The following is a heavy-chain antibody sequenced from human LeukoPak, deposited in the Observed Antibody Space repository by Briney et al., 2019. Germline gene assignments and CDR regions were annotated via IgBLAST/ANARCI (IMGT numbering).Heavy chain of an antibody. CDR1: GFTFSSYE. J-gene: IGHJ4*02. CDR2: ISSSGSTI. Sequence: PGGSLRLSCAASGFTFSSYEMNWVRQAPGKGLEWVSYISSSGSTIYYADSVRGRFTISRDNAKNSLYLQMKSLRAEDTAVYYCARGIPLGYCTYGVCYPPYYFDFWGQGTLVTASS. CDR3: ARGIPLGYCTYGVCYPPYYFDF. V-gene: IGHV3-48*03. D-gene: IGHD2-8*01.